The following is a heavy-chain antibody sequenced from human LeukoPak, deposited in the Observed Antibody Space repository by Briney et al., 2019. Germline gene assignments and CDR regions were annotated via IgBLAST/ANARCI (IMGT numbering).Heavy chain of an antibody. D-gene: IGHD1-1*01. J-gene: IGHJ6*02. CDR2: ISYDGSRK. CDR1: GFTFSSYG. V-gene: IGHV3-30*18. Sequence: QTGGSLRLSCAASGFTFSSYGMHWVRQAPGKGLEWVAVISYDGSRKYYGDSVKGRFTISRDNSKNTLYVQMSSLRAEDTAVYYCAKDRYLEAYGMDVWGQGTTVTVSS. CDR3: AKDRYLEAYGMDV.